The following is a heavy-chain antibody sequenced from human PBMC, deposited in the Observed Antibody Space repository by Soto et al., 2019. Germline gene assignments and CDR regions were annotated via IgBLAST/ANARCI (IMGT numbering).Heavy chain of an antibody. J-gene: IGHJ4*02. CDR1: GGSFSGYY. Sequence: QVQLQQWGAELFKPSETLSLTCAVYGGSFSGYYWSCLRQPQGKGLEWIGEINHSGNTNYNASLKSPVTISPDTSKNQFSLRMISVSAADTAVYSCARTRCSSISCRPNFDNWGQGTLVTVSS. CDR2: INHSGNT. V-gene: IGHV4-34*01. D-gene: IGHD2-2*01. CDR3: ARTRCSSISCRPNFDN.